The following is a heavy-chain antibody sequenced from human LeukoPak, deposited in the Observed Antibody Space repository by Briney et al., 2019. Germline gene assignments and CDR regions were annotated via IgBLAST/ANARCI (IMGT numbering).Heavy chain of an antibody. J-gene: IGHJ4*02. V-gene: IGHV4-59*08. CDR3: AIRGDSSGWSVIDY. CDR1: GGSISSYY. CDR2: IYYSGST. D-gene: IGHD6-19*01. Sequence: SETLSLTCTVSGGSISSYYWSWIRQPPGKGLEWIGYIYYSGSTNYNPSLKSRVTISVDTSKNQFSLKLSSVTAADTAVYYCAIRGDSSGWSVIDYWGQGTLVTVSS.